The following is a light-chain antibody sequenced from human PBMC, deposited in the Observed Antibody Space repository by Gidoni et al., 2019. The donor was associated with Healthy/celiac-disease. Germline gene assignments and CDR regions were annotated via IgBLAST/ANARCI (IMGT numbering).Light chain of an antibody. CDR1: QSISSW. V-gene: IGKV1-5*03. CDR3: QQYNSYST. CDR2: KAS. J-gene: IGKJ1*01. Sequence: DIQMTQSPSTLSASVGDRVTITCRASQSISSWLAWYQQKPGKAPKLLIYKASSLERGVPSRFIGSGSGTEFTLTISSLQPDYFATYYCQQYNSYSTFGQGTKVEIK.